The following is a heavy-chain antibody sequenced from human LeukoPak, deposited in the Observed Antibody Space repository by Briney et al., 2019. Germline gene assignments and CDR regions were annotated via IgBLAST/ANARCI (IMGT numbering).Heavy chain of an antibody. CDR2: IIPMFGTA. V-gene: IGHV1-69*13. Sequence: SVKVSCKASGGTFSSYAISWVRQAPGQGLEWMGGIIPMFGTANYAQKFQGRVTITADESTSTAYMELSSLKSEDTAVYYCARDHGGAYDGPLYYFDYWGQGTLVTVSS. D-gene: IGHD2-21*01. CDR1: GGTFSSYA. CDR3: ARDHGGAYDGPLYYFDY. J-gene: IGHJ4*02.